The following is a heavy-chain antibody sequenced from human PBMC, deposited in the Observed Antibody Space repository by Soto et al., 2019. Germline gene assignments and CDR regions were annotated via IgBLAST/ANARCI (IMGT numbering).Heavy chain of an antibody. J-gene: IGHJ6*03. V-gene: IGHV3-64*01. D-gene: IGHD2-21*01. CDR1: GFTFSSYA. CDR2: ISSNGGST. Sequence: TGGSLRLSCAASGFTFSSYAMHWVRQAPGKGLEYVSAISSNGGSTYYANSVKGRFTISRDNSKNTLYLQMGSLRAEDMAVYYCARDGYCGGDCYPVYYYYYMDVWGKGTTVTVSS. CDR3: ARDGYCGGDCYPVYYYYYMDV.